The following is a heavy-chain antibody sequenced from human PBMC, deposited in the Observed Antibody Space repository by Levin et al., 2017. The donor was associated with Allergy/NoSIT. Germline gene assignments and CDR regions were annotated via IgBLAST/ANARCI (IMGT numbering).Heavy chain of an antibody. D-gene: IGHD2-15*01. CDR3: AGDSSCGGGSCYSLAPDAFDI. V-gene: IGHV4-38-2*02. CDR2: IYHSGST. CDR1: GYSISSGYY. J-gene: IGHJ3*02. Sequence: SQTLSLTCAVSGYSISSGYYWGWTRQPPGKGLEWIGSIYHSGSTYYNPSLKSRVTISGDTSKNQFSLKLCSVTAADAAVYCCAGDSSCGGGSCYSLAPDAFDIWGQGTLVTVSS.